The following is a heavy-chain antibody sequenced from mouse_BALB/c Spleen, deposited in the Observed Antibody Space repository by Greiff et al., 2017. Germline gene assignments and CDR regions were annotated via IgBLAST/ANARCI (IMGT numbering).Heavy chain of an antibody. D-gene: IGHD2-12*01. V-gene: IGHV14-3*02. CDR3: ARLRRGGYYFDY. J-gene: IGHJ2*01. Sequence: EVQLKESGAELVKPGASVKLSCTASGFNIKDTYMHWVKQRPEQGLEWIGRIDPANGNTKYDPKFQGKATITADTSSNTAYLQLSSLTSEDTAVYYCARLRRGGYYFDYWGQGTTLTVSS. CDR1: GFNIKDTY. CDR2: IDPANGNT.